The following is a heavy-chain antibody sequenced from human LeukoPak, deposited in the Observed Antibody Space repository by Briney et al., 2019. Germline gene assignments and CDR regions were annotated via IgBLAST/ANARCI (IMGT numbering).Heavy chain of an antibody. Sequence: GGSLRLSCAASGFTFTNACMNWGCQGPGKGQGLVGRVKIKNDGGTTDFAAPVKGRFTISSDDSKNTPYLPMTSPKTEDTAVYYCPTVRTYWGQGTLVTVSS. V-gene: IGHV3-15*01. CDR1: GFTFTNAC. D-gene: IGHD4-17*01. CDR3: PTVRTY. J-gene: IGHJ4*02. CDR2: VKIKNDGGTT.